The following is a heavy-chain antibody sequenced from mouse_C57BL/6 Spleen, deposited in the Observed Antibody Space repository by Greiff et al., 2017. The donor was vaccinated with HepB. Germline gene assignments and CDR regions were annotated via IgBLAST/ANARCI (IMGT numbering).Heavy chain of an antibody. CDR1: GFTFSSYA. CDR2: ISDGGSYT. Sequence: EVQLVESGGGLVKPGGSLKLSCAASGFTFSSYAMSWVRQTPEKRLEWVATISDGGSYTYYPDNVKGRFTISRDNAKNNLYLQMSHLKSEDTAMYYCARAMVTNYAMDYWGQGTSVTVSS. V-gene: IGHV5-4*01. J-gene: IGHJ4*01. CDR3: ARAMVTNYAMDY. D-gene: IGHD2-2*01.